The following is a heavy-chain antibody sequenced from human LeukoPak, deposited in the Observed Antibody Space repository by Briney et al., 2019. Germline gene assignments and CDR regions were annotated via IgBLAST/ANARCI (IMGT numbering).Heavy chain of an antibody. CDR2: INPSGGST. CDR3: ARDVLRFLEWPSYYYYYMDV. Sequence: ASVKVSCKASGYTFTSYYMHWVRQAPGQGLEWMGIINPSGGSTSYAQKFQGRVTITADESTSTAYMELSSLRSEDTAVYYCARDVLRFLEWPSYYYYYMDVWGKGTTVTVSS. J-gene: IGHJ6*03. D-gene: IGHD3-3*01. CDR1: GYTFTSYY. V-gene: IGHV1-46*01.